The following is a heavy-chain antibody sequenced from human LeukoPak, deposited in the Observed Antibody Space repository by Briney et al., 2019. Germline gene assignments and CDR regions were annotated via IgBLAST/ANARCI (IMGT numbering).Heavy chain of an antibody. CDR3: ARTREQWQVLDY. CDR2: ISHEGSNQ. Sequence: GGSLRLSCAASGLTFSNYGMHWVRQAPGRGLEWVAVISHEGSNQYYADSVKGRFTISRDNSKNMVYLQMNSLRAEDTALYYCARTREQWQVLDYWGQGTLVTVSS. V-gene: IGHV3-30*03. D-gene: IGHD6-19*01. CDR1: GLTFSNYG. J-gene: IGHJ4*02.